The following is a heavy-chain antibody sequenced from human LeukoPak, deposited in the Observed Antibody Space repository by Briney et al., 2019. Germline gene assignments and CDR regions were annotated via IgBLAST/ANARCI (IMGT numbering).Heavy chain of an antibody. Sequence: GGSLRLSCAASGYIFSTYWMSWVRQAPGKGLEWVANINQDGSEKDYVDSVKGRFTISRDNAKTLVYLQMNSLRAEDTAAYYCVRGYGSFDPWGQGTLVTVSS. CDR1: GYIFSTYW. CDR3: VRGYGSFDP. CDR2: INQDGSEK. J-gene: IGHJ5*02. V-gene: IGHV3-7*03. D-gene: IGHD3-16*01.